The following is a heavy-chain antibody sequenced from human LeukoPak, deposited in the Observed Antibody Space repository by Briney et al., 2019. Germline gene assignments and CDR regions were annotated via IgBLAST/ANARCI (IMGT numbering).Heavy chain of an antibody. J-gene: IGHJ4*02. CDR1: GGSVSSYY. CDR2: IYYSGST. V-gene: IGHV4-59*02. CDR3: ARMTTVTELLDY. Sequence: SETLSLTCTVSGGSVSSYYWSWIRQPPGKGLEWIGYIYYSGSTNYNPSLKSRVTISVDTSKNQFSLKLSSVTAADTAVYYCARMTTVTELLDYWGQGTLVTVSS. D-gene: IGHD4-17*01.